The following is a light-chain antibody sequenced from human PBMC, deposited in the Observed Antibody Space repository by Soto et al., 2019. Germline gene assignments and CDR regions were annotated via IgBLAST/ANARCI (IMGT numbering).Light chain of an antibody. V-gene: IGKV1-5*01. CDR2: DAS. Sequence: DIQMTQSPSTLSASVGDRVTITCRASQSISSWLAWYQQKPGKAPKLLIYDASSLESGVPSRFSGSGSGTEFTLTISSLQPDDFATYYFQQYNSYSPKITFGGGTKVEIK. CDR3: QQYNSYSPKIT. J-gene: IGKJ4*01. CDR1: QSISSW.